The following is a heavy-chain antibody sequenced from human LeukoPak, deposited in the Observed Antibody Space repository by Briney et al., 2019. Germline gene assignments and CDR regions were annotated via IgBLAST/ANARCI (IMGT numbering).Heavy chain of an antibody. CDR1: GGSFSGYY. D-gene: IGHD6-13*01. CDR3: ARGAPIAAAGPTGDPPFDY. Sequence: SETLSLTCAVYGGSFSGYYWSWIRQPPGKGLEWIGEINHSGSTNYNPSLKSRVTISVDTSKNQFSLKLSSVTAADTAVYYCARGAPIAAAGPTGDPPFDYWGQGTLVTVSS. CDR2: INHSGST. V-gene: IGHV4-34*01. J-gene: IGHJ4*02.